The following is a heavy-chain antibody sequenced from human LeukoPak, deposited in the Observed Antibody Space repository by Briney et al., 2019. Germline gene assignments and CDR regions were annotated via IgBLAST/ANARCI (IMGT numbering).Heavy chain of an antibody. D-gene: IGHD2-15*01. CDR3: ARAAVVAASPIYYYYYGMDV. CDR2: ISGSGGST. J-gene: IGHJ6*02. Sequence: GGSLRLSCAASGFTFSSYAMSWVRQAPGKGLEGVSAISGSGGSTYYADSVKGRFTISRDNSKNTLYLQMNSLRAEDTAVYYCARAAVVAASPIYYYYYGMDVWGQGTTVTVSS. CDR1: GFTFSSYA. V-gene: IGHV3-23*01.